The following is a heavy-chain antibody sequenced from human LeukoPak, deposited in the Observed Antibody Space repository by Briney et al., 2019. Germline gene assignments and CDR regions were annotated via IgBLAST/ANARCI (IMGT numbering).Heavy chain of an antibody. CDR1: GFTFSSYA. CDR3: AKGVCASSSSTWYYYYMEV. D-gene: IGHD6-6*01. J-gene: IGHJ6*03. Sequence: GGSLRLSCVASGFTFSSYAMSWVRQAPGKGLEWVSAISGSGGSTYYADSVKGRFTISRDNSKNTLYLQMNSLRAEDTAVYYCAKGVCASSSSTWYYYYMEVWGKGTTVTVSS. V-gene: IGHV3-23*01. CDR2: ISGSGGST.